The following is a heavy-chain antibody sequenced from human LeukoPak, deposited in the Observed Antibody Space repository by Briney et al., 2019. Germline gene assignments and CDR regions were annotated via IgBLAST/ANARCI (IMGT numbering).Heavy chain of an antibody. CDR1: GFTFSSYA. CDR2: IRFDGSNQ. V-gene: IGHV3-30*02. D-gene: IGHD2-8*01. CDR3: AKDNGKFGAFDI. Sequence: QPGGSLRLSCAASGFTFSSYAMSWVRQAPGKGLEWVAFIRFDGSNQYYADSVQGRLTISRDNSKNTLYLQMNSLRAEDTAVYYCAKDNGKFGAFDIWGQGTMVTVSS. J-gene: IGHJ3*02.